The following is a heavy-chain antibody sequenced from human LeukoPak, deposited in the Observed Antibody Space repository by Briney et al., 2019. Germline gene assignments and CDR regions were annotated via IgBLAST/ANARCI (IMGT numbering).Heavy chain of an antibody. V-gene: IGHV3-23*01. D-gene: IGHD6-13*01. J-gene: IGHJ4*02. Sequence: GGSLRLSCAASGFTFSSYAMNWGRRAPGKGLEWVSAISGSGVSTYYADSVKVRFTISRDNSKNTLYLELNSLRAEDTAVYYCGKGGSTSSWPYWGQGTLVTVPS. CDR2: ISGSGVST. CDR3: GKGGSTSSWPY. CDR1: GFTFSSYA.